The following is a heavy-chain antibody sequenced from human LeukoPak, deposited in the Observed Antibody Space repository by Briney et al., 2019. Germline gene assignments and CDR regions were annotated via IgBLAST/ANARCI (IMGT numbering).Heavy chain of an antibody. J-gene: IGHJ5*02. CDR3: ATNILVRDIINWFDP. CDR2: INPNSGGT. V-gene: IGHV1-2*02. D-gene: IGHD3-10*01. Sequence: ASVKVSCKASGYTFTGCYMHWVRQAPGQGLEWIGWINPNSGGTNYAQKFQGRVTMTRDTSTGTAYMELSSLRYDDTAVYYCATNILVRDIINWFDPWGQGTLVTVSS. CDR1: GYTFTGCY.